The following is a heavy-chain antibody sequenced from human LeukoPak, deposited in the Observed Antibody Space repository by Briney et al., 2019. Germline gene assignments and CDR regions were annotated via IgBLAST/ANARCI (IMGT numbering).Heavy chain of an antibody. CDR3: ARTYYYYGMDV. V-gene: IGHV4-38-2*02. Sequence: PSETLSLTCTVSGYSVSTGYYWGWVRQPPGKGLEWLGSIYHSGTTYYNPSLKSRVTISVDTSKNQFSLKLSSVTAADTAVYYCARTYYYYGMDVWGQGTTVTVSS. CDR1: GYSVSTGYY. J-gene: IGHJ6*02. CDR2: IYHSGTT.